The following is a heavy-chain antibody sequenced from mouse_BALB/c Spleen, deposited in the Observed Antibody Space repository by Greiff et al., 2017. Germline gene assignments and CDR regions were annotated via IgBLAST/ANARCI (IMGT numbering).Heavy chain of an antibody. D-gene: IGHD1-2*01. CDR3: ARDLRLRSYYAMDY. J-gene: IGHJ4*01. CDR2: IWAGGST. V-gene: IGHV2-9*02. CDR1: GFSLTSYG. Sequence: VKLVESGPGLVAPSQSLSITCTVSGFSLTSYGVHWVRQPPGKGLEWLGVIWAGGSTNYNSALMSRLSISKDNSKSQVFLKMNSLQTDDTAMYYCARDLRLRSYYAMDYWGQGTSVTVSS.